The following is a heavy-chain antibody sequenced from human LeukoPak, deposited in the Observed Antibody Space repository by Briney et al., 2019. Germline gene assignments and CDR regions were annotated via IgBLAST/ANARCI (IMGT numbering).Heavy chain of an antibody. V-gene: IGHV1-46*01. CDR2: INPSGGST. D-gene: IGHD6-6*01. CDR3: ARMGLLYSSSAEAFEY. J-gene: IGHJ4*02. CDR1: GYTFTSYY. Sequence: RASVKVSCKASGYTFTSYYMHWVRQAPGQGLEWMGIINPSGGSTSYAQKFQGRVTMTRDTSTSTVYMELSSLRSEDTAVYYCARMGLLYSSSAEAFEYWGQGTLVTVSS.